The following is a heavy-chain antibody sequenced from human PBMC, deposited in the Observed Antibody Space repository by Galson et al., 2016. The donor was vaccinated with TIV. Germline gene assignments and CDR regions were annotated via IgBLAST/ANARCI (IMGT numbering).Heavy chain of an antibody. J-gene: IGHJ4*02. D-gene: IGHD1-26*01. CDR2: IIPILGIT. CDR1: RGTFSSYA. Sequence: SVKVSCKASRGTFSSYAISWVRQAPGQGLEWMGRIIPILGITNYAQKFQGRVTITVDEFTSTANMELSSLTSDDTAVYYCARGGSGLAIDYCGQGILVTVSS. CDR3: ARGGSGLAIDY. V-gene: IGHV1-69*04.